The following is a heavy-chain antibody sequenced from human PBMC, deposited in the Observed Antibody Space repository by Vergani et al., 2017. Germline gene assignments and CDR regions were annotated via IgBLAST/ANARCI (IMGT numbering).Heavy chain of an antibody. CDR3: AKDAIVVVPAAIGYFDY. Sequence: VQLVESGGGVVQPGGSLRLSCAASGFTFSSYGMHWVRQAPGKGLEWVAFIRYDGSNKYYADSVKGRFTISRDNSKNTLYLQMNSLGAEDTAVYYCAKDAIVVVPAAIGYFDYWGQGTLVTVSS. CDR1: GFTFSSYG. V-gene: IGHV3-30*02. CDR2: IRYDGSNK. D-gene: IGHD2-2*02. J-gene: IGHJ4*02.